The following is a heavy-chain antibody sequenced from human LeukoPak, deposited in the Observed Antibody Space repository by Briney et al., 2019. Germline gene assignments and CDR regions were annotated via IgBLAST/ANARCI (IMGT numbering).Heavy chain of an antibody. CDR2: ISSGDRT. Sequence: GGSLRLSCAVSGITLSNYGMSWVRQAPGKGLEWVAGISSGDRTFHAESVKGRFTISRDKSKDTLYLQMNSLRAEDTAVYYCATDGAGFDTWGQGVLVTVSS. V-gene: IGHV3-23*01. CDR3: ATDGAGFDT. CDR1: GITLSNYG. J-gene: IGHJ5*02.